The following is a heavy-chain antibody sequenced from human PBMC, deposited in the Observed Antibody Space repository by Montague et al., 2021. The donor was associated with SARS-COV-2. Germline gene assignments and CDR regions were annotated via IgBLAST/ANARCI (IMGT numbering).Heavy chain of an antibody. Sequence: SETLSLTCTVSGGSISTYSWSWIRQPPGKGLEWIGSIYYTGNTYYNPSLKSRVTISVVTSKNHFTLKLSSVTAAETAVYYCARLKRYFDSSGSPSAFDFWGQGTKVTVSS. CDR2: IYYTGNT. J-gene: IGHJ3*01. CDR3: ARLKRYFDSSGSPSAFDF. CDR1: GGSISTYS. D-gene: IGHD3-22*01. V-gene: IGHV4-59*05.